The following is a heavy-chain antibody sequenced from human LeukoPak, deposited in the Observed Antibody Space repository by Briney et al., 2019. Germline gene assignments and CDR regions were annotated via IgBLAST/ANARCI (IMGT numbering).Heavy chain of an antibody. CDR3: ARGRTVRNWFDP. Sequence: ASVKVSCKASGYTFTSYDINWVRQATGQGLEWMGWMNPNSGNTGYAQKFQGRVTMTRNTSISTAYMELSSLRSEDTAVCYCARGRTVRNWFDPWGQGTLVTVSS. D-gene: IGHD4-11*01. J-gene: IGHJ5*02. V-gene: IGHV1-8*01. CDR1: GYTFTSYD. CDR2: MNPNSGNT.